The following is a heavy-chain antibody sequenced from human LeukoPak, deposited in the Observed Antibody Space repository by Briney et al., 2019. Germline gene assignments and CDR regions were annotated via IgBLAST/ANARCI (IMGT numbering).Heavy chain of an antibody. CDR1: GYTFTSYG. CDR2: ISTFNGHT. Sequence: ASVKVSCKASGYTFTSYGISWVRQAPGHGLEWMGWISTFNGHTNYAQSRQDRVTMTTDTSTSTVYMELSSLISDDTAVYYCARVDTVNYYYYMDVWGKGTPVTVSS. D-gene: IGHD5-18*01. J-gene: IGHJ6*03. CDR3: ARVDTVNYYYYMDV. V-gene: IGHV1-18*01.